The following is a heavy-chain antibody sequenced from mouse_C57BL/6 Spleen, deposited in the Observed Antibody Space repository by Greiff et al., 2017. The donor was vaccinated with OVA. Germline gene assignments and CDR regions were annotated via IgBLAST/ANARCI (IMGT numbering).Heavy chain of an antibody. Sequence: QVQLQQPGAELVRPGSSVKLSCKASGYTFTSYWMDWVKQRPGQGLEWIGSIYPSDSETHYNQKFKDKATLTVDKSSSTAYMQLSSLTSEDSAVYYCARGGDGGYFDYWGQGTTLTVSS. V-gene: IGHV1-61*01. CDR2: IYPSDSET. D-gene: IGHD1-1*02. CDR1: GYTFTSYW. CDR3: ARGGDGGYFDY. J-gene: IGHJ2*01.